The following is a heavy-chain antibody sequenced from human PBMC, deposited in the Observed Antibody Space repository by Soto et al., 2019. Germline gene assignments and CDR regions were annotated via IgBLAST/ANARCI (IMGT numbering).Heavy chain of an antibody. CDR3: ARSGADYYYGMAV. V-gene: IGHV1-69*02. Sequence: QVQLVQSGAEVKKPGSSVKVSCKASGGTFSSYTISWVRQAPGQGLEWMGRIIPILGIANYAQKFQGRVTITADQSTRTASMELSSPRSEDTAVYYCARSGADYYYGMAVWGQGTTVTVSS. J-gene: IGHJ6*02. D-gene: IGHD1-26*01. CDR1: GGTFSSYT. CDR2: IIPILGIA.